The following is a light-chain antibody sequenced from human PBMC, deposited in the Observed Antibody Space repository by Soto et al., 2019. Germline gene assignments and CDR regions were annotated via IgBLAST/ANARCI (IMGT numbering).Light chain of an antibody. CDR1: QGISSY. J-gene: IGKJ3*01. V-gene: IGKV1-8*01. CDR2: AAS. Sequence: AIRMTQSPSSFSASTGDRVTITCRASQGISSYLAWYQQKPGTAPKLLIYAASTLQRGVPSRFSGSGSGTDFTLTISCLQSEDFATYYCQQYYSYPFTFGPGTKVDIK. CDR3: QQYYSYPFT.